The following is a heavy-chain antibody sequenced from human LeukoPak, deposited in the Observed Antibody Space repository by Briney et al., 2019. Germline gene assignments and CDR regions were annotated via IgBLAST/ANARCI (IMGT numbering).Heavy chain of an antibody. CDR1: GFTFSTYG. Sequence: GGSLRLSCAASGFTFSTYGMSWVRQAPGKGLEWVSAITGSGGSTYCADSVTGRFSISRDNSKSTLYLQMNSLRVEDTAVYYCAKAGLVRGGALDSWGQGTLVTVSS. CDR2: ITGSGGST. V-gene: IGHV3-23*01. D-gene: IGHD4/OR15-4a*01. J-gene: IGHJ4*02. CDR3: AKAGLVRGGALDS.